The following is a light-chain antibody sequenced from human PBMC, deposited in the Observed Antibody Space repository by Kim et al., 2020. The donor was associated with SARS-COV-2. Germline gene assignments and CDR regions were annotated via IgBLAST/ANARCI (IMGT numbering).Light chain of an antibody. CDR1: QSVSSY. J-gene: IGKJ4*01. CDR3: QQRSNWPPLT. Sequence: EIVSTQSPATLSLSPGERATLSCRASQSVSSYLAWYQQKPGQAPRLLIYDASNRATGIPARFSGSGSGTDFTLTISSLEPEDFAVYYCQQRSNWPPLTFGGGTKVEI. V-gene: IGKV3-11*01. CDR2: DAS.